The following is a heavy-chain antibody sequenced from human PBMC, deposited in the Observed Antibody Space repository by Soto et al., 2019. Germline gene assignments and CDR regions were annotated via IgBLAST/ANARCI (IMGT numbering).Heavy chain of an antibody. CDR3: ATSYGSGYRAFDY. CDR1: GDTFSFYS. D-gene: IGHD3-10*01. J-gene: IGHJ4*02. Sequence: QVQLVQSGAEVKRPGSSVKVSCKASGDTFSFYSISWVRQAPGLGLEWMGRVNPILSMSNYAQRFQGRVTMTADKSTSTAYMELSGLRSEDTDMYYCATSYGSGYRAFDYWGQGVLVTVSS. CDR2: VNPILSMS. V-gene: IGHV1-69*04.